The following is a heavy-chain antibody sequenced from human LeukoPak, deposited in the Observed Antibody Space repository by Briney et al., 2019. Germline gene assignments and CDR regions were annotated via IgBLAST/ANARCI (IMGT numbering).Heavy chain of an antibody. Sequence: SETLSLTSTVSGGSICSYYWSWIRQPPGQGLEWIGYIYTSRSTIYHPSLKSRVTISVDTSKTQFSLKLSSVTAADTAVYYCARLAPPTYYDFWSGKAHNNWFDPWGEGTLVTVSS. D-gene: IGHD3-3*01. J-gene: IGHJ5*02. CDR1: GGSICSYY. CDR2: IYTSRST. V-gene: IGHV4-4*09. CDR3: ARLAPPTYYDFWSGKAHNNWFDP.